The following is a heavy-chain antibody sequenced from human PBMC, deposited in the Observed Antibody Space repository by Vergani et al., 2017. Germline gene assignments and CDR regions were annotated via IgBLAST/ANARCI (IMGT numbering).Heavy chain of an antibody. J-gene: IGHJ4*02. CDR3: AREKNRTAADY. CDR2: ISSSSSYI. CDR1: GCTFSSYS. Sequence: EVQLVESGGGLVKPGGSLRLSCAASGCTFSSYSMNWVRQAPGKGLEWVSSISSSSSYIYYADSVKGRFTISRDNAKSSLYLQMNSLRAEDTAVYYCAREKNRTAADYWGQGSLVTVSS. D-gene: IGHD1-14*01. V-gene: IGHV3-21*01.